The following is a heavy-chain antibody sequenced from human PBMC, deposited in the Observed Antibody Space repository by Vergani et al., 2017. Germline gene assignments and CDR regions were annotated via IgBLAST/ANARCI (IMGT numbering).Heavy chain of an antibody. CDR2: IYHSGST. CDR3: ASLPSLGYYYDYMDV. Sequence: QVQLQESGPGLVKPSETLSLTCTVSGYSISSGYYWGWIRQPPGKGLEWIGSIYHSGSTYYNPSLKGRLTISVDTSKNQFSLKLISVTAADAAVYYFASLPSLGYYYDYMDVWGKGTTVTVSS. V-gene: IGHV4-38-2*02. CDR1: GYSISSGYY. J-gene: IGHJ6*03.